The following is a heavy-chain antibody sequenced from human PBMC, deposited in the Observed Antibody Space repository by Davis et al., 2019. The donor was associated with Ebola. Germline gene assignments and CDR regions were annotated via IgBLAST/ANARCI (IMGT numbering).Heavy chain of an antibody. J-gene: IGHJ1*01. CDR1: GFTFSSYW. CDR3: ARDPSIAAAVTRPEYFLH. V-gene: IGHV3-7*01. CDR2: IKQDGSEK. Sequence: PGGSLRLSCAASGFTFSSYWMSWVRQAPGRGLEWVANIKQDGSEKYYVDSVKGRFTISRDNAKNSLYLQMNSLRAEDTAVYYCARDPSIAAAVTRPEYFLHWGQGTLVTVSS. D-gene: IGHD6-13*01.